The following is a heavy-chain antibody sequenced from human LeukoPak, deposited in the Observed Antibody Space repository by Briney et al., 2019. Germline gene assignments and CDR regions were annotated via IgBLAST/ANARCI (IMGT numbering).Heavy chain of an antibody. D-gene: IGHD5-18*01. CDR1: GGSFSGYY. CDR2: INHSGNT. Sequence: SETLSLTCAVYGGSFSGYYWSWIRQPPGKGLEWIGEINHSGNTNYNPSLKSRVTISVDTSKNQFSLKVSSVTAADTAVYYCARVKQYSYGPGDYWGQGTLVTVSS. V-gene: IGHV4-34*01. CDR3: ARVKQYSYGPGDY. J-gene: IGHJ4*02.